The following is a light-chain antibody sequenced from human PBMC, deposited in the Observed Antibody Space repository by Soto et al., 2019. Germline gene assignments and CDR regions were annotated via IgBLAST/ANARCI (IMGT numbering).Light chain of an antibody. Sequence: DIQMTQSPSSLSASVGDRVTITCRASQSINSYLNWYQQKPGKAPKLLIYAASSLHSGVPSRFSGSGSGTDFTLTINSLQPEDFATYYCQQSYSTPLTFGGGTTVEI. CDR2: AAS. CDR1: QSINSY. J-gene: IGKJ4*01. V-gene: IGKV1-39*01. CDR3: QQSYSTPLT.